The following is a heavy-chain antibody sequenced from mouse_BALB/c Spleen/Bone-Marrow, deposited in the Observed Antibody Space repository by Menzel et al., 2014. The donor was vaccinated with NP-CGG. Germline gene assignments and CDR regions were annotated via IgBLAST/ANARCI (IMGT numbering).Heavy chain of an antibody. Sequence: VQVVESGPGLVAPSQSLSITCTVSGFSLXGYGVNWVRQPPGKGLEWLGMIWGDGRTDYNSALKSRLSISKDNSKSQVFLKMNSLQTDDTARYYCARHYGSNYYAMDYWGQGTSATVSS. J-gene: IGHJ4*01. CDR1: GFSLXGYG. V-gene: IGHV2-6-7*01. CDR2: IWGDGRT. D-gene: IGHD1-1*01. CDR3: ARHYGSNYYAMDY.